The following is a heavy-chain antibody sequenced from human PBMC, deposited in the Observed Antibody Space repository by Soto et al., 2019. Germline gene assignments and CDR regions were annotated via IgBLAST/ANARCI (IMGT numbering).Heavy chain of an antibody. Sequence: SETLSLTCAVYGGSFSGYYWTWIRQPPGTGLEWIGEINHSGSTNYNPSLKSRVTISVDTSKNQFSLKLTSVTAADTAVYYCARDQITGLFDYWGQATLVTVSS. D-gene: IGHD2-8*02. CDR1: GGSFSGYY. J-gene: IGHJ4*02. CDR2: INHSGST. CDR3: ARDQITGLFDY. V-gene: IGHV4-34*01.